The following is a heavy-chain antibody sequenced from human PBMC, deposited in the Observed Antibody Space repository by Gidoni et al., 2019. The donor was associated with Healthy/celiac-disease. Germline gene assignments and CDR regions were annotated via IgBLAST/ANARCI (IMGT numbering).Heavy chain of an antibody. V-gene: IGHV1-2*04. D-gene: IGHD6-19*01. CDR3: AREGVDGWYTYGMDV. CDR2: INPNSGGT. Sequence: QVQLVQSGAEVKTPGASVKVSCKASGYTFTGYYMHWVRPAPGQGLEWMGWINPNSGGTNYAQKFQGWVTMTRDTSISTAYMELSRLRSDDTAVYYCAREGVDGWYTYGMDVWGQGTTVTVSS. CDR1: GYTFTGYY. J-gene: IGHJ6*02.